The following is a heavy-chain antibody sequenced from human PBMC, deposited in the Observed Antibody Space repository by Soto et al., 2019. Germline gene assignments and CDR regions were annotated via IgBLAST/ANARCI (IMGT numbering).Heavy chain of an antibody. Sequence: PSLTCNVSGGSISRSSYYWGWIRQPPGKGLEWIGSMYCSGSTYYNPSLKSRVTISIDTPKNQLSLKLTSVTAADTAVYYCSRRAPEGFDPWGQGTLVTVSS. V-gene: IGHV4-39*01. CDR3: SRRAPEGFDP. CDR1: GGSISRSSYY. J-gene: IGHJ5*02. CDR2: MYCSGST.